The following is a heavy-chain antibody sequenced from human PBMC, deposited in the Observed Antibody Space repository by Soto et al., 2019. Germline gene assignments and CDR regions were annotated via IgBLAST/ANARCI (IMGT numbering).Heavy chain of an antibody. CDR1: GGSISSTIYY. CDR2: ISYRENT. Sequence: QLQLQESGPGLVEPSETLSLTCTVSGGSISSTIYYWGWIRQHTGKGREWIGTISYRENTYYNPALKSRDPMSVDPSNTQFSLKLIVVPAAVTAVYYGATYYRGSWPNNWFDPLGPGTLVTVPS. V-gene: IGHV4-39*01. J-gene: IGHJ5*01. D-gene: IGHD6-13*01. CDR3: ATYYRGSWPNNWFDP.